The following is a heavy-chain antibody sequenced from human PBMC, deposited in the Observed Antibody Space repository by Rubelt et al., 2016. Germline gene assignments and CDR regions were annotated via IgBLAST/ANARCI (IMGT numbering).Heavy chain of an antibody. Sequence: EVQLVESGGGLVQPGASLRVSCAASGFTFSDYYMDWVRQAPGKGLEWVCRSRNRANSYTTEYAASVKGRFTISRDESKNSLYLQINSLKTEDTAVYYCVRGLLGXTFTFHG. V-gene: IGHV3-72*01. CDR2: SRNRANSYTT. CDR3: VRGLLGXTFTFHG. CDR1: GFTFSDYY. J-gene: IGHJ6*01. D-gene: IGHD1-26*01.